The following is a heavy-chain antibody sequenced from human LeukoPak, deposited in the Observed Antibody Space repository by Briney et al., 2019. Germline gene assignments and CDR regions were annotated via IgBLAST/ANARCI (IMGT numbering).Heavy chain of an antibody. CDR1: GFTFSSHW. J-gene: IGHJ4*02. V-gene: IGHV3-7*01. CDR2: IKQDGSEK. Sequence: GGSLRLSCAASGFTFSSHWMNWVRQAPGKGLEWVANIKQDGSEKYYVDSVKGRFTISRDNAKNSLYLQMNSLRAEDTAVYYCARGDRRQGIAVAADYWGQGTLVTVSS. CDR3: ARGDRRQGIAVAADY. D-gene: IGHD6-19*01.